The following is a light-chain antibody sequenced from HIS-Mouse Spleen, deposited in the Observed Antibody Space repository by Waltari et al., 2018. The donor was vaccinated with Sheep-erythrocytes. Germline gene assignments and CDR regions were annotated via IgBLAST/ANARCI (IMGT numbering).Light chain of an antibody. CDR2: GAS. V-gene: IGKV3-15*01. Sequence: EIVMTQSPATLSVSPGDRATLSCRASRSVSSNLAWYQQKPGQAPRLLIYGASTRATGIPARFSGSGSGTEFTLTISSMQSEDFAVYYCQQYNNWPPPYTFGQGTKLEIK. CDR1: RSVSSN. J-gene: IGKJ2*01. CDR3: QQYNNWPPPYT.